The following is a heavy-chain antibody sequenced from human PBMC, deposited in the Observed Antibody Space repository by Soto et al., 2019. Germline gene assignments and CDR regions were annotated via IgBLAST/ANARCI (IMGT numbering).Heavy chain of an antibody. CDR2: IYYSGST. Sequence: LSLTCTASGGSISSSSYYWGWIRQPPGKGLEWIGSIYYSGSTYYNPSLKSRVTISVDTSKNQFSLKLSSVTAADTAVYYCASGGIAEAGILFDYWGQGTLVTVSS. V-gene: IGHV4-39*01. CDR3: ASGGIAEAGILFDY. D-gene: IGHD6-13*01. CDR1: GGSISSSSYY. J-gene: IGHJ4*02.